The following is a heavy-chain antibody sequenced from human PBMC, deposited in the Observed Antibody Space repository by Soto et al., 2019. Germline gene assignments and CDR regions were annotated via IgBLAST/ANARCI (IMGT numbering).Heavy chain of an antibody. J-gene: IGHJ4*02. V-gene: IGHV3-30-3*01. D-gene: IGHD3-22*01. CDR2: ISYDGSNK. Sequence: PGGSLRLSCAASGFTFSSYAMHWVRQTPGKGLEWVAVISYDGSNKYYADSVKGRFTISRDNSKNTLYLQMNSLRAEDTAVYYCARDGDRGGSYYYDSSGYYPHYAYWGQGTLVTVSS. CDR1: GFTFSSYA. CDR3: ARDGDRGGSYYYDSSGYYPHYAY.